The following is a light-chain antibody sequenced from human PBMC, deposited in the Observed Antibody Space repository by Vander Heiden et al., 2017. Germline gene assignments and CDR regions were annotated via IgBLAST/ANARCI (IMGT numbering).Light chain of an antibody. CDR2: GAS. CDR3: QQVNSYPLT. J-gene: IGKJ4*01. V-gene: IGKV1-9*01. Sequence: IQLTPSPSSLSASVGDRVTITCRASQGIRTYLAWYQQKPGKAPKLLIYGASTLRSGVPSRFSGSGSGTDFTLTISSLQPEDFATYYCQQVNSYPLTFGGGTKVESK. CDR1: QGIRTY.